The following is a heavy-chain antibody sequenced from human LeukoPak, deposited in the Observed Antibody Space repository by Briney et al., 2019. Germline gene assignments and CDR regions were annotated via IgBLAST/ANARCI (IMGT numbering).Heavy chain of an antibody. V-gene: IGHV4-59*11. CDR3: TRDQTPYY. CDR2: IYYSGTT. CDR1: GGSISSHY. Sequence: SETLSLTCTVSGGSISSHYWSWIRQPPGKGLEWIGYIYYSGTTNYNPSLKSRVAISLDTSKDQFSLKLSSVTAADTAVYYCTRDQTPYYWGQGTLVTVSS. J-gene: IGHJ4*02.